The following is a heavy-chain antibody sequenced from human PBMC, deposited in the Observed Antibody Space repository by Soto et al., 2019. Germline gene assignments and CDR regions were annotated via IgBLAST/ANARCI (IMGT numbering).Heavy chain of an antibody. CDR2: IWYDGSNK. J-gene: IGHJ4*02. CDR3: KATVRGVIW. Sequence: QVQLVESGGGVVQPGRSLRLSCAASGFTFSSYGMHWVRQAPGKGLEWVAVIWYDGSNKYYADSVKGRFTISRDNSKNTLYLQMNSPRAEDTAVYYCKATVRGVIWWGQGTLVTVSS. CDR1: GFTFSSYG. D-gene: IGHD3-10*01. V-gene: IGHV3-33*01.